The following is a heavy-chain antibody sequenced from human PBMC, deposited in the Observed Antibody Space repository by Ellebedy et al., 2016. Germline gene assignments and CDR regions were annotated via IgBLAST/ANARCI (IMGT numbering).Heavy chain of an antibody. CDR3: ARDWDSGSYSSPYWYFDL. D-gene: IGHD1-26*01. Sequence: GESLKISXAASGFTFSSYSMNWVRQAPGKGLEWVSSISSSSSYIYYADSVKGRFTISRDNAKNSLYLQMNSLRAEDTAVYYCARDWDSGSYSSPYWYFDLWGRGTLVTVSS. V-gene: IGHV3-21*01. CDR1: GFTFSSYS. CDR2: ISSSSSYI. J-gene: IGHJ2*01.